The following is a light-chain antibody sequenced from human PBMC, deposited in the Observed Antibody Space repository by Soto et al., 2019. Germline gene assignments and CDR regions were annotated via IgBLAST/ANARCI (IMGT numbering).Light chain of an antibody. CDR3: ASYRSGPLYV. V-gene: IGLV2-14*03. CDR2: DFT. CDR1: SSDVSTSNF. Sequence: QSVLTQPASVSGSPGQSITVSCTWISSDVSTSNFVSWYQHHPGKGPRLILYDFTHRPSGISDRFSGSKSGDTASLTISGLRAEDEADYYCASYRSGPLYVFGAGTKVTVL. J-gene: IGLJ1*01.